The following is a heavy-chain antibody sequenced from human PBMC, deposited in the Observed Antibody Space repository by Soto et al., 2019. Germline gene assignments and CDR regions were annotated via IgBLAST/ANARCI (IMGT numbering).Heavy chain of an antibody. J-gene: IGHJ6*03. V-gene: IGHV1-18*01. D-gene: IGHD3-3*01. CDR3: ARGGDYDFWSGYQGYYYYYMDV. CDR2: ISACNGNT. CDR1: GYTFTSYG. Sequence: GASVKVSCKASGYTFTSYGISWVRQAPGQGLEWMGWISACNGNTNYAQKLQGRVTMTTDTSTSTAYMELRSLRSDDTAVYYCARGGDYDFWSGYQGYYYYYMDVWGKGTTVTVSS.